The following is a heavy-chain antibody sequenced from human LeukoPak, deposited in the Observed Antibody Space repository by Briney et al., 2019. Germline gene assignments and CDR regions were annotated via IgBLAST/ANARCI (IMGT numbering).Heavy chain of an antibody. V-gene: IGHV3-21*01. CDR3: AKETGSAVGSTDFDY. CDR1: GFTFSSYS. J-gene: IGHJ4*02. D-gene: IGHD4-17*01. Sequence: GGSLRLSCAASGFTFSSYSMNWVRQAPGRGLEWVSSIRFTGSYIYYADSVKGRFTISRDNSKNTLYLQMNSPRAEDTAVYYCAKETGSAVGSTDFDYWGQGTLVTVSS. CDR2: IRFTGSYI.